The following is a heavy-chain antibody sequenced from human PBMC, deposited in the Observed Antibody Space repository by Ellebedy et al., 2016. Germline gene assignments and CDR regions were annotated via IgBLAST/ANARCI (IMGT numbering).Heavy chain of an antibody. CDR3: ARSPRGYSFYFDS. CDR1: GFSFSNYN. Sequence: GGSLRLSXAASGFSFSNYNMNWVRQSPGKGLEWISYISGTTNATHYADSVQGRFTVSWDNAKKSLYLQMRSLRGEDTAIYFCARSPRGYSFYFDSWGQGTLVTVSS. V-gene: IGHV3-48*04. J-gene: IGHJ4*02. CDR2: ISGTTNAT. D-gene: IGHD5-18*01.